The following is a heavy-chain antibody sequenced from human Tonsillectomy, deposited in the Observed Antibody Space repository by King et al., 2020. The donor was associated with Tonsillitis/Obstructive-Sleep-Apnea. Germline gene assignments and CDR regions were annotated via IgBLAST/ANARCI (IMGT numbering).Heavy chain of an antibody. CDR3: IRGGGPTKGAFDI. Sequence: VQLVESGGGLAQPGRSLRLSCTASGFTFGDYTVNWLRQAPGKGLEWIGFIRTKAYGGTTEYAAPVKGRFTISRHDSRSIAYLQMNSLKIEDTAVYYCIRGGGPTKGAFDIWGQGTMVTVSS. J-gene: IGHJ3*02. CDR2: IRTKAYGGTT. CDR1: GFTFGDYT. V-gene: IGHV3-49*03. D-gene: IGHD5-12*01.